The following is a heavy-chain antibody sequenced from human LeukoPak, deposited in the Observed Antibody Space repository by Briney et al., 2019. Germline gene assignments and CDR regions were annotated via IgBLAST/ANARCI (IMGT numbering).Heavy chain of an antibody. J-gene: IGHJ6*03. CDR2: IIPIFGTA. D-gene: IGHD2-2*01. V-gene: IGHV1-69*05. Sequence: GASVKVSCKASGGTFSSYAISWVRQAPGQGLEWMGGIIPIFGTANYAQKFQGRVTITTDESTSTAYMELSSLRSEDTAVYYCARAAYCSSTSCYYMDVWGKGTTVTVYS. CDR1: GGTFSSYA. CDR3: ARAAYCSSTSCYYMDV.